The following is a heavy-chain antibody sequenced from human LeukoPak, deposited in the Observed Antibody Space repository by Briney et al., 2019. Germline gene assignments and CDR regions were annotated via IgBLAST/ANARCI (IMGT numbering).Heavy chain of an antibody. J-gene: IGHJ3*02. CDR2: ISSSSSYV. Sequence: GGSLRLSCAASGFTFSSYSMNWVRQAPGKGLEWVSSISSSSSYVYYADSVKGRFTISRDNAKNSLYLQMNSLRAEDTAVYYCAVLEYGGSIDAFDIWGQGTMVTVSS. CDR1: GFTFSSYS. V-gene: IGHV3-21*01. D-gene: IGHD3-3*01. CDR3: AVLEYGGSIDAFDI.